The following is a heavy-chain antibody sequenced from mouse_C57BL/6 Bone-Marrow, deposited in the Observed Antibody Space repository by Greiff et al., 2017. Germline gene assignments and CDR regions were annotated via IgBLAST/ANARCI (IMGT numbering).Heavy chain of an antibody. J-gene: IGHJ2*01. CDR3: AVGDYFDY. V-gene: IGHV5-4*01. D-gene: IGHD3-3*01. Sequence: VQLKQSGGGLVKPGGSLKLSCAASGFTFSSYAMSWVRQTPEKRLEWVATISDGGSYTYYPDNVKGRFTISRDNAKNNLYLQMSHLKSEDTAMYYCAVGDYFDYWGQGTTLTVSS. CDR2: ISDGGSYT. CDR1: GFTFSSYA.